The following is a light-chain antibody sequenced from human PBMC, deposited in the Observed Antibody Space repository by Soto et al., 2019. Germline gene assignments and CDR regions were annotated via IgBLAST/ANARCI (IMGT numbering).Light chain of an antibody. Sequence: DIVLTQTPLSSPVTLGQPASISCRSSQSLLHSDGNTYLSWLQQRPGQPPRLLIYKTSNRFSGVPDRVSGRGGGTDFTLKISRVEAEDVGVYYCMQATQYPPYTFGQGTKLEI. CDR2: KTS. V-gene: IGKV2-24*01. CDR3: MQATQYPPYT. CDR1: QSLLHSDGNTY. J-gene: IGKJ2*01.